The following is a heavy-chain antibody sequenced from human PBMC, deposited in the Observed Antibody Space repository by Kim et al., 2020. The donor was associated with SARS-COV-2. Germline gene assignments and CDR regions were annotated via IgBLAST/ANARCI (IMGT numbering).Heavy chain of an antibody. J-gene: IGHJ6*02. D-gene: IGHD3-9*01. CDR3: ARGRVLTGYYYYGMDV. Sequence: SLKSRVTISVDTSKNQFSLKLSSVTAADTAVYYCARGRVLTGYYYYGMDVWGQGTTVTVSS. V-gene: IGHV4-31*02.